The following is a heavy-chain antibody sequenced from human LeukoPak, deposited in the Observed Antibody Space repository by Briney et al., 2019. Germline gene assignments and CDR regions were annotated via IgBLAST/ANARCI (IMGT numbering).Heavy chain of an antibody. D-gene: IGHD3-9*01. J-gene: IGHJ4*02. V-gene: IGHV3-48*03. Sequence: GGSLRLSCAASGFTFSSYEMNWVRQAPGKGLEWVSYISSSGSTIYYADSVKGRFTISRDNSKNTLYLQMNSLRAEDTAVYYCAKVPYYAILTGYYGYYFDYWGQGTLVTVSS. CDR2: ISSSGSTI. CDR3: AKVPYYAILTGYYGYYFDY. CDR1: GFTFSSYE.